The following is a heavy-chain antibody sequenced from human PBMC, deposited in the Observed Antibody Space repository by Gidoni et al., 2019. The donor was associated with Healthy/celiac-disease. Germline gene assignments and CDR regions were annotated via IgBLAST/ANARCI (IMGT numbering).Heavy chain of an antibody. CDR3: AREGGGYSYGYTVYYGMDV. CDR2: IWHDGSNK. J-gene: IGHJ6*02. D-gene: IGHD5-18*01. Sequence: QVQLLESGGGVVQPGRSLRLSCAPSGFTFSRYGMHWVRQAPGKGLEWVAVIWHDGSNKYYADAVKGRFTISRDNSKNTLYLQMNSLRAEDTAVYYGAREGGGYSYGYTVYYGMDVWGQGTTVTVSS. V-gene: IGHV3-33*01. CDR1: GFTFSRYG.